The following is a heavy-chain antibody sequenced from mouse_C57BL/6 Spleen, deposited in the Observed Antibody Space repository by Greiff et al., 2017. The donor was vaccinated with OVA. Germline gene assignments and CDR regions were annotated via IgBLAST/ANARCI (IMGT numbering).Heavy chain of an antibody. D-gene: IGHD2-4*01. J-gene: IGHJ4*01. CDR3: ARGGLYDYAWAMDY. CDR1: GYAFSSSW. V-gene: IGHV1-82*01. Sequence: QVQLKESGPELVKPGASVKISCKASGYAFSSSWMNWVKQRPGKGLEWIGRIYPGDGDTNYNEKFKSKATLTVDKPSSTAYMQLSSLTSEDSAVYYCARGGLYDYAWAMDYWGQGTSVTVSS. CDR2: IYPGDGDT.